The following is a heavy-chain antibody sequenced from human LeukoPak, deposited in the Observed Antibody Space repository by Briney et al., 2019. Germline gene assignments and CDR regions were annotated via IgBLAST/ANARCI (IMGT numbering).Heavy chain of an antibody. CDR3: AREDSSSWSTIFDY. V-gene: IGHV1-18*01. CDR2: ISAYNGNT. J-gene: IGHJ4*02. CDR1: GYTFTSYG. D-gene: IGHD6-13*01. Sequence: GASVKVSFKASGYTFTSYGISWVRQAPGQGLEWMGWISAYNGNTNYAQKLQGRVTMTTDTSTSTAYMELRSLRSDDTAVYYCAREDSSSWSTIFDYWGQGTLVTVSS.